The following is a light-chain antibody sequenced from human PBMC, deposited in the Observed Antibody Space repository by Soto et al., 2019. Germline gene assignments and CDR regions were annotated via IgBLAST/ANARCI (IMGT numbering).Light chain of an antibody. V-gene: IGKV3-20*01. CDR2: GAS. J-gene: IGKJ1*01. CDR1: QSVSNNY. CDR3: QQYGSSGT. Sequence: EIVLTQSPGTLSLSPGERANLSCMASQSVSNNYLAWYQQKPGQAPRLLIYGASNRATGIPDRFSGSGSGTDFTLTISRLEPEDFAVYYCQQYGSSGTFGQGTKV.